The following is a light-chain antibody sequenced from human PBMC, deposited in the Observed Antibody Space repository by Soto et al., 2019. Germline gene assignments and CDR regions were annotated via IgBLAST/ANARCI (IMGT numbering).Light chain of an antibody. J-gene: IGLJ1*01. V-gene: IGLV2-14*01. CDR1: ASDVGGYNY. Sequence: QSALTQTASVSGSPGQSITISCTGTASDVGGYNYVSWYQQHPGKAPKLMIYDVSNRPSGVSNRFSGSKSGNTASLTISGLQAEDEADYYCSSYTSSNTGVFGTGTKLTVL. CDR2: DVS. CDR3: SSYTSSNTGV.